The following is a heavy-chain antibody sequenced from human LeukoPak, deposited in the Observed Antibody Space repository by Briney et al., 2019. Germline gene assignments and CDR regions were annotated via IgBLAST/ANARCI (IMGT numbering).Heavy chain of an antibody. CDR3: ARNFYYDGSASPFDY. V-gene: IGHV3-30-3*01. CDR2: ISYDGSNK. D-gene: IGHD3-22*01. J-gene: IGHJ4*02. CDR1: GFTFSNHA. Sequence: GGSLRLSCAASGFTFSNHAMHWDRQAPGMGLEWVAVISYDGSNKYYADSVKGRFTISRDNSKNMLYLQMNSLKAEDTAVYYCARNFYYDGSASPFDYWGQGTLVTVSS.